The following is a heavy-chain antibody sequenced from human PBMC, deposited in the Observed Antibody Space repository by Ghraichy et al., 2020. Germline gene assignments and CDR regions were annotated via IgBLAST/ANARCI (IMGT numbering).Heavy chain of an antibody. CDR2: INHSGST. J-gene: IGHJ4*02. D-gene: IGHD3-16*01. V-gene: IGHV4-34*01. CDR1: GGSFSGYY. Sequence: SETLSLTCAVYGGSFSGYYWSWIRQPPGKGLEWIGEINHSGSTNYNPSLKSRVTISVDTSKNQFSLKLSSVTAADTVVYYCARRPPPLWGRMGLDYWGQGTLVTVSS. CDR3: ARRPPPLWGRMGLDY.